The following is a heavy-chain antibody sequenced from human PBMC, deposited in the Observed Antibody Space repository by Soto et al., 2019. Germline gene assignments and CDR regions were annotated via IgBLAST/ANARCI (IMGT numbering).Heavy chain of an antibody. CDR3: AIGHWLGC. D-gene: IGHD6-19*01. CDR1: GFTFSDYF. V-gene: IGHV3-7*01. J-gene: IGHJ4*02. CDR2: IKQDGNER. Sequence: ELQLVDSGGALVQPGASLRLSCVASGFTFSDYFMTWVRQAPGKGLEWVATIKQDGNERYYVDSVKGRFTISRDNAKNSLYLQMNALRAEDTAVYYCAIGHWLGCWGQGTLVTVSS.